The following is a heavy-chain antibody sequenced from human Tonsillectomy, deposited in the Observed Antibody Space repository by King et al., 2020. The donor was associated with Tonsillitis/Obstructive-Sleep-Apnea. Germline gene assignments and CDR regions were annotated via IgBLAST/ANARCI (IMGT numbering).Heavy chain of an antibody. Sequence: QLVESGGGLVQPGRSLRLSCTASGFTFGDYAMSWVRQAPGKGLEWVGFIRSKAYGGTTEYAASVKGRFTISRDDSKSIAYLQMNSLKTEDTAVYYCTRGMHYDILTGYPRPDYWGQGTLVTVSS. CDR2: IRSKAYGGTT. D-gene: IGHD3-9*01. CDR3: TRGMHYDILTGYPRPDY. CDR1: GFTFGDYA. J-gene: IGHJ4*02. V-gene: IGHV3-49*04.